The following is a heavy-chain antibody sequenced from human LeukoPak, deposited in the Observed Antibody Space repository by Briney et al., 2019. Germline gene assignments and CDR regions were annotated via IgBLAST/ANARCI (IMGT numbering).Heavy chain of an antibody. CDR3: TRDPAGAAMLSLQDYYYGMDV. J-gene: IGHJ6*04. D-gene: IGHD2-2*01. CDR2: IRSKAYGGTT. Sequence: GRSLRLSCTASGFTFGDYAMSWVRQAPGKGLEWVGFIRSKAYGGTTEYAASVKGRFTISRDDSKNIAYLQMNSLKTEDTAVYYCTRDPAGAAMLSLQDYYYGMDVWGKGTTVTVSS. CDR1: GFTFGDYA. V-gene: IGHV3-49*04.